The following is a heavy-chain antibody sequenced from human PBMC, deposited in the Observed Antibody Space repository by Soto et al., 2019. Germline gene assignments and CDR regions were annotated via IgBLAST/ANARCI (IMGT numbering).Heavy chain of an antibody. Sequence: GSLRLSCAASGFTFSNAWINWARQAPGKGLEWVGRIKSRTDGGTTDYAAPVKGRFAISRDDSNNMVYLQMNSLKIEDTAVYYCTTDSYSTIIIVRFDYWGHGTLVTVSS. CDR2: IKSRTDGGTT. CDR3: TTDSYSTIIIVRFDY. D-gene: IGHD3-22*01. CDR1: GFTFSNAW. V-gene: IGHV3-15*07. J-gene: IGHJ4*01.